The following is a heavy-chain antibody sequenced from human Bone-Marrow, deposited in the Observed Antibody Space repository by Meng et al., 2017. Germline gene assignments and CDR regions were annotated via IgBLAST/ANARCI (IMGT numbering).Heavy chain of an antibody. V-gene: IGHV4-34*01. J-gene: IGHJ3*02. CDR2: INHSGST. CDR3: ARDISYSDSSGYYDAFDI. D-gene: IGHD3-22*01. CDR1: GGSFSGYY. Sequence: SETLSLTCAVYGGSFSGYYWSWIRQPPGKGLEWIGEINHSGSTNYNPSLKSRVTISVDTSKNQFSLKLSSVTAADTAVYYCARDISYSDSSGYYDAFDIWGQGTMVTVSS.